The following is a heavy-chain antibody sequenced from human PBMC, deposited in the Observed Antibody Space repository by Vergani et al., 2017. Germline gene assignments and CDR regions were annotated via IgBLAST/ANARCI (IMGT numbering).Heavy chain of an antibody. CDR1: GYSISRGYY. D-gene: IGHD6-13*01. CDR3: ARGGSSWPTAIDP. J-gene: IGHJ5*02. CDR2: VFHSGSA. Sequence: QLQLQESGPGLVKPSETLSLTCSVSGYSISRGYYWGWIRQPPGKGLEWIATVFHSGSAYYNPSLRRRVTISVETSKNQFSLKLSSVTAADTAVYYCARGGSSWPTAIDPWGQGTLVTVSS. V-gene: IGHV4-38-2*02.